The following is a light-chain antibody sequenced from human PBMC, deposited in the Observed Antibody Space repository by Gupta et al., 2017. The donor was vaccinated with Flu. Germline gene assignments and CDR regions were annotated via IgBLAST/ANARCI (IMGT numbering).Light chain of an antibody. CDR1: NLRNYY. Sequence: DNLRNYYATWCQQKPGRAPLLVIYDKHIRPSWITDRFSASSSGNTTSLTITRAEAEDEADYYCYSRHNTDNHQAIFGGGTKLTVL. V-gene: IGLV3-19*01. CDR2: DKH. CDR3: YSRHNTDNHQAI. J-gene: IGLJ2*01.